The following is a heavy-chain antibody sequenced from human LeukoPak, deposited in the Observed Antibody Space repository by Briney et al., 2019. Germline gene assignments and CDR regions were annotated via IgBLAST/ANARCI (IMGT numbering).Heavy chain of an antibody. CDR1: GCTFSSAC. D-gene: IGHD3-16*01. CDR2: IKDDGSDK. J-gene: IGHJ4*02. CDR3: ADLGSRD. V-gene: IGHV3-7*01. Sequence: GGSLILSCAASGCTFSSACMTWVRQAPGKGLEWVATIKDDGSDKYYVDSVNGRFTISRDNAKKSLWLQMNSLRVEDTATYYCADLGSRDWGPGTMVTVSS.